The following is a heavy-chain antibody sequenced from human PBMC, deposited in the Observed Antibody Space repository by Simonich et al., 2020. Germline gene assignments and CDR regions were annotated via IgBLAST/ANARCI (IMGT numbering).Heavy chain of an antibody. J-gene: IGHJ3*02. V-gene: IGHV1-18*01. CDR2: ISSYNGNT. Sequence: QVQLVQSGAEVKKPGASVKVSCKASGYTFTSYVISWGRQAPGQGLEWMGWISSYNGNTNYAQKLQGRGTMTTDTSTSTAYMELRSLRSDDTAVYYCARSTTGTTAFDIWGQGTMVTVSS. D-gene: IGHD1-1*01. CDR1: GYTFTSYV. CDR3: ARSTTGTTAFDI.